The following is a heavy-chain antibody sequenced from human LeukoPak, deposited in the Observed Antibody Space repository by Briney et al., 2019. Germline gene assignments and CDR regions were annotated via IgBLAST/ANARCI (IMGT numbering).Heavy chain of an antibody. CDR1: GYRFTTYW. CDR3: ARRGAYGDYFDY. CDR2: FYPGDSDS. D-gene: IGHD4-17*01. V-gene: IGHV5-51*01. Sequence: GASLKISCKGFGYRFTTYWIGWVRPMPGKGLEWVGIFYPGDSDSRYSPSFQGQVTISADRSISTAYLQWSSLKASDTAMYYCARRGAYGDYFDYWGQGTLVTVSA. J-gene: IGHJ4*02.